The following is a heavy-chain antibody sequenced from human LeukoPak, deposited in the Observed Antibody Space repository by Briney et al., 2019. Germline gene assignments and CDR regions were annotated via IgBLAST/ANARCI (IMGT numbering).Heavy chain of an antibody. D-gene: IGHD3-10*01. CDR2: INQDGTEK. J-gene: IGHJ4*02. CDR3: VKVAKYYYGSETYYFFEH. Sequence: GGSLRLSCAASGFTFSTYGMSWIRQLPGKGLEWVANINQDGTEKYYVDSVKGRFTISRDNAKNSLDLQMNSLRVEDTGIYYCVKVAKYYYGSETYYFFEHWGQGTPVTASS. V-gene: IGHV3-7*01. CDR1: GFTFSTYG.